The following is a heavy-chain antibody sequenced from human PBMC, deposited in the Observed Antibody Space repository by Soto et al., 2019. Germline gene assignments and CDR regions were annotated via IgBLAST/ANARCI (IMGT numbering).Heavy chain of an antibody. Sequence: GGSLRLSCAASGFTFSSYSMNWVRQAPGKGLEWVSSISSSSSYIYYADSVKGRFTISRDNAKNSLYLQMNSLRAEDTAVYYCARESYYYGSGSTDLAFDIWGQGTMVTVSS. CDR3: ARESYYYGSGSTDLAFDI. CDR1: GFTFSSYS. J-gene: IGHJ3*02. D-gene: IGHD3-10*01. V-gene: IGHV3-21*01. CDR2: ISSSSSYI.